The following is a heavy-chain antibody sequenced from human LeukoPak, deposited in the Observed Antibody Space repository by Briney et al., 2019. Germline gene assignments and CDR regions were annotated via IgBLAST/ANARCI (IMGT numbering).Heavy chain of an antibody. CDR2: INWNGGST. CDR1: GFTFDDYG. J-gene: IGHJ5*02. V-gene: IGHV3-20*04. Sequence: RPGGSLRLSCAASGFTFDDYGMSWVRQAPGKGLEWVSGINWNGGSTGYADSVKGRFTISRDNAKNSFYLQMNNLRAGDTAVYYCARGGLRGVPQNWYDPWGQGTLVTVSS. CDR3: ARGGLRGVPQNWYDP. D-gene: IGHD3-10*01.